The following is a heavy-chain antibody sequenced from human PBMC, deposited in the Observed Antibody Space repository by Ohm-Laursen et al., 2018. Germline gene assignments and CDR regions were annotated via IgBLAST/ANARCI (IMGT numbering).Heavy chain of an antibody. J-gene: IGHJ4*02. CDR1: GFTFTNAW. Sequence: SLRLSCSASGFTFTNAWMSWVRQAPGKGLEWVALIKSKSDGGTTHYAAPVKGRFTISREDSKNTLYLQMNSLRAEDTAVYYCAKDRLPYSGYEIFDYWGQGTLVTVSS. CDR3: AKDRLPYSGYEIFDY. D-gene: IGHD5-12*01. CDR2: IKSKSDGGTT. V-gene: IGHV3-15*01.